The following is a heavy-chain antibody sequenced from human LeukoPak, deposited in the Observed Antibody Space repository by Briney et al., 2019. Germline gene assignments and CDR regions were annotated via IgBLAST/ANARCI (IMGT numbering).Heavy chain of an antibody. J-gene: IGHJ6*02. D-gene: IGHD4/OR15-4a*01. V-gene: IGHV3-23*01. CDR1: GFTFSSYA. CDR2: ISGSGGST. CDR3: AKDLTPGLRYYYYYGMDV. Sequence: TGGSLRLSCAASGFTFSSYAMSWVRQAPGKGLEWVSAISGSGGSTYYADSVKGRFTISRDNSKNTLYLQMNSLRAEDTAVYYCAKDLTPGLRYYYYYGMDVWGQGTTVTVSS.